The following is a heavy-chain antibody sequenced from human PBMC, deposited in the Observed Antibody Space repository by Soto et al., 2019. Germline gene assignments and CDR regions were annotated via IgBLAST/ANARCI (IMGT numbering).Heavy chain of an antibody. Sequence: PGGSLRLSCAASGFIFSDFHMNWIRQAPGKGLEWVAHVSSSGTTIHYADSVKGRFTMSRDNAKNSLYLQMNSVRAEDTAVYYCARVGCGYDCFAQGGVFEIWGRGTTVT. J-gene: IGHJ3*02. V-gene: IGHV3-11*01. CDR1: GFIFSDFH. CDR3: ARVGCGYDCFAQGGVFEI. CDR2: VSSSGTTI. D-gene: IGHD2-21*01.